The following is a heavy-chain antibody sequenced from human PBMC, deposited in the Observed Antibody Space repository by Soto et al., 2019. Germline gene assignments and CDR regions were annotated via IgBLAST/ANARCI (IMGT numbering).Heavy chain of an antibody. CDR1: GYSFTSYW. CDR2: IYPGDSDT. D-gene: IGHD2-21*02. J-gene: IGHJ4*02. V-gene: IGHV5-51*01. CDR3: ARQSTLYCGGDCYHPYFDY. Sequence: GGSLKISCKGSGYSFTSYWIGWVRQMPGKGLEWMGIIYPGDSDTRYSPSFQGQVTISADKSISTAYLQWSSLKASDTAMYYCARQSTLYCGGDCYHPYFDYWGQGTLVTVSS.